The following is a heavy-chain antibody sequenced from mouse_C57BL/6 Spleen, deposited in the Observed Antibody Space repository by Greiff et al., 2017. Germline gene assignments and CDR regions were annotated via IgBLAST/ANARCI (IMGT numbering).Heavy chain of an antibody. D-gene: IGHD3-1*01. Sequence: QVQLKESGAELVRPGASVKLSCKASGYTFTDYYINWVKQRPGQGLEWIARIYPGSGNTYYNEKFKGKATLTAEKSSSTAYMQLSSLTSEDSAVYFCARGGYGYAMDYWGQGTSVTVSS. CDR2: IYPGSGNT. CDR3: ARGGYGYAMDY. J-gene: IGHJ4*01. V-gene: IGHV1-76*01. CDR1: GYTFTDYY.